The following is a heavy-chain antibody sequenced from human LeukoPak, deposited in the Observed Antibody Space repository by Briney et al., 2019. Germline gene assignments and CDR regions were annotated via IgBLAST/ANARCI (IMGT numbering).Heavy chain of an antibody. J-gene: IGHJ4*02. CDR1: GGSFSGYY. CDR2: INHGGST. Sequence: SETLSLTCAVYGGSFSGYYWSWIRQPPGKGLEWIGEINHGGSTNYNPSLKSRVTISVDTSKNQFSLKLSSVTAADTAVYYCAGDWNYVDGVIGYWGQGTLVTVSS. D-gene: IGHD1-7*01. V-gene: IGHV4-34*01. CDR3: AGDWNYVDGVIGY.